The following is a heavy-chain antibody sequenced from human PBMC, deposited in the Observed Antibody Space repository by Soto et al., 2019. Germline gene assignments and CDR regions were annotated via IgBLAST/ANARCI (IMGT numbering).Heavy chain of an antibody. CDR1: GGSISSYY. CDR3: ARDRYCSGGTCYEWYFDL. CDR2: IFYSGST. D-gene: IGHD2-15*01. V-gene: IGHV4-59*01. J-gene: IGHJ2*01. Sequence: QVQLQESGPGLVKPSETLSLTCTVSGGSISSYYWSWIRQPPGKGLEWIGYIFYSGSTNYNPSLKSRVTISLDTSKNRFSLKLSSVTAADTAVYYCARDRYCSGGTCYEWYFDLWGRGTLVTVSS.